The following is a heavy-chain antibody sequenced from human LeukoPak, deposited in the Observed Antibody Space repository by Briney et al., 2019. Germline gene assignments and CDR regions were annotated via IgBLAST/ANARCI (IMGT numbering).Heavy chain of an antibody. V-gene: IGHV3-21*01. CDR2: ISSSSSYI. J-gene: IGHJ6*03. D-gene: IGHD3-10*01. CDR1: GFTFSSYS. CDR3: ARVYYYGSGTFYYYYMDV. Sequence: GGSLRLSCAASGFTFSSYSMNWVRQAPGKGLEWVSSISSSSSYIYYADSVKGRFTISRDNAKNSLYLQMNSLRAEDTAVYYCARVYYYGSGTFYYYYMDVWGKGTTVTVSS.